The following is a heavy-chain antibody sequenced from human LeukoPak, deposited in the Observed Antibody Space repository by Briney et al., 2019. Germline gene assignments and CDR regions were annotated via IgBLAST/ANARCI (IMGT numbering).Heavy chain of an antibody. CDR1: GFTVSLNF. CDR2: MHPDGVT. CDR3: ARVSGMIQIWPQPFGDGMDV. J-gene: IGHJ6*02. D-gene: IGHD5-18*01. V-gene: IGHV3-53*01. Sequence: PGGSLRLSCAASGFTVSLNFMNWVRQAPGTGLEGVSIMHPDGVTHYSDSVKGRFTISRDNSNNILYLQMNGLRAEDTAVYYCARVSGMIQIWPQPFGDGMDVWGQGTTVTVSS.